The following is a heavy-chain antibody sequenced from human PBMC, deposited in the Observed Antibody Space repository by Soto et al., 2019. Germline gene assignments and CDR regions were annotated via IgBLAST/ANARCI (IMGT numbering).Heavy chain of an antibody. D-gene: IGHD3-10*01. Sequence: PSATLSLTCAVYGGSFSGYYWSWIRQPPGKGLEWIGEINHSGSTNYNPSLKSRVTISVDTSKNQFSLKLSPVTAADTAVYYCARGPHYYGSGSLRKTLDYWGQGTLVTVSS. V-gene: IGHV4-34*01. CDR2: INHSGST. J-gene: IGHJ4*02. CDR3: ARGPHYYGSGSLRKTLDY. CDR1: GGSFSGYY.